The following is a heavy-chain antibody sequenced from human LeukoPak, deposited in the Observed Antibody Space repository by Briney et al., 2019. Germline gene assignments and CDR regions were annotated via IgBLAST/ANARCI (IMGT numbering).Heavy chain of an antibody. V-gene: IGHV3-23*01. CDR3: AKDRGAVAVYHDAFDI. CDR1: GFTFDDYA. CDR2: ISGSGGST. D-gene: IGHD6-19*01. J-gene: IGHJ3*02. Sequence: GGSLRLSCAASGFTFDDYAMSWVRQAPGKGLEWVSAISGSGGSTYYADSVKGRFTISRDNSKNTLYLQMNSLRAEDTAVYYCAKDRGAVAVYHDAFDIWGQGTMVTVSS.